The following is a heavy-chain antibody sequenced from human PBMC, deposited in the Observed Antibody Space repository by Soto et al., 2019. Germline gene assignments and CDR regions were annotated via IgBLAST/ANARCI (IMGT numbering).Heavy chain of an antibody. Sequence: QVQLVESGGGVVQPGRSLRLSCAASGFTFSSYAMHWVRQAPGKGLEWVAVISYDGSNKYYADSVKGRFTISRDNSKNTLYLKLSSLRAEDTAVYYCARVPSSSGRAHFDYWGQGTLVTVSS. V-gene: IGHV3-30-3*01. J-gene: IGHJ4*02. CDR3: ARVPSSSGRAHFDY. CDR2: ISYDGSNK. D-gene: IGHD2-15*01. CDR1: GFTFSSYA.